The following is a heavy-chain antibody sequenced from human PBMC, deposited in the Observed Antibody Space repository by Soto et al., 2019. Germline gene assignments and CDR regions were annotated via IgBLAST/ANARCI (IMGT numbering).Heavy chain of an antibody. CDR2: INPTGGAT. CDR1: GYTFASHY. CDR3: ARGHSTSWYGALGY. Sequence: QVQLVQSGAEMRKPGASVKVSCGTSGYTFASHYIHWVRQAPGQGLEWMGVINPTGGATSSAQKFQGRVTMTRDTSTSTVYMELTSLRSEDTAVYSCARGHSTSWYGALGYWGQGTLVTVSS. D-gene: IGHD6-13*01. V-gene: IGHV1-46*01. J-gene: IGHJ4*02.